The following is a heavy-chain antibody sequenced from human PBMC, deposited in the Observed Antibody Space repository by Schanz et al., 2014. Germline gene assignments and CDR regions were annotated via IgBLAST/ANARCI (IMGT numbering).Heavy chain of an antibody. J-gene: IGHJ4*02. CDR3: ARDGEAAAGCDY. D-gene: IGHD6-13*01. CDR1: GYTFTSYY. Sequence: QVQLVQSGAEVKKPGASVKVSCKASGYTFTSYYMHWVRQAPGQGLEWMGIINPSGGSTSYAQKFQGRVTMTRNTSITTAYLELSSLRSGDTAVYYCARDGEAAAGCDYWGQGTLVTVSS. V-gene: IGHV1-46*03. CDR2: INPSGGST.